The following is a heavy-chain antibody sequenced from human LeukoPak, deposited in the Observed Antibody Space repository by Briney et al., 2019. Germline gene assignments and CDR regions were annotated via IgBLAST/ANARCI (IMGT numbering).Heavy chain of an antibody. CDR2: TYYRSHWYY. J-gene: IGHJ4*02. Sequence: SQTLSLTCVISGDSVSSNIATWNRIRQSPSRGLEWLVRTYYRSHWYYDYAVSVRSRITINPDTSKYQFYLQLSSVTPEDTAVYFCARERSSWYYLDYWGQGMLVTVSS. CDR1: GDSVSSNIAT. V-gene: IGHV6-1*01. CDR3: ARERSSWYYLDY. D-gene: IGHD6-13*01.